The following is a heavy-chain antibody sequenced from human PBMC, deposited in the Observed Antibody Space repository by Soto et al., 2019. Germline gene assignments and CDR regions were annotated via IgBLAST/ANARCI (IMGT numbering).Heavy chain of an antibody. CDR3: ARDFRATMIVAGPN. V-gene: IGHV3-30-3*01. J-gene: IGHJ4*02. CDR1: GFTFSSYA. D-gene: IGHD3-22*01. Sequence: QVQLVESGGGVVQPGRSLRLSCAASGFTFSSYAMHWVRQAPGKGLEWVAVISYDGSNKYYADSVKGRFTISRDNSKNTLYLQMNSLRAEDTAVYYCARDFRATMIVAGPNWGQGTLVTVSS. CDR2: ISYDGSNK.